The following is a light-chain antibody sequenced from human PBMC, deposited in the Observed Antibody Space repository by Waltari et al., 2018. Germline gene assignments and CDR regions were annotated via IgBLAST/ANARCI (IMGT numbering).Light chain of an antibody. CDR2: KDE. CDR3: QSADSSGTYYV. Sequence: SYELTQSPSQSVSPGPTATITCSGDALPTAYVYWYQQKPGQAPVLIIYKDEERPPGIPERFSGSSSGTTATLTISGVQAEDEADYYCQSADSSGTYYVFAAGTKVTVL. CDR1: ALPTAY. J-gene: IGLJ1*01. V-gene: IGLV3-25*03.